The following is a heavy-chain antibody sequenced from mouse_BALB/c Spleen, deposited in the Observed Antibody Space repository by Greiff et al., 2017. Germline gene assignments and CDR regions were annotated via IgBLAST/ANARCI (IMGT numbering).Heavy chain of an antibody. CDR3: KLGSDYYAMDY. Sequence: VQLQQSGTVLARPGASVKMSCKASGYSFTSYWMHWVKQRPGQGLEWIGAIYPGNSDTSYNQKFKGKAKLTAVTSASTAYMELSSLTNEDSAVYYCKLGSDYYAMDYWGQGTSVTVSS. J-gene: IGHJ4*01. CDR2: IYPGNSDT. V-gene: IGHV1-5*01. D-gene: IGHD4-1*01. CDR1: GYSFTSYW.